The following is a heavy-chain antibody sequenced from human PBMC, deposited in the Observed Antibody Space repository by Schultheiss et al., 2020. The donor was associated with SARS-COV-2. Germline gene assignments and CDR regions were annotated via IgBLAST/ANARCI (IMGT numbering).Heavy chain of an antibody. J-gene: IGHJ6*02. D-gene: IGHD5-24*01. Sequence: ASVKVSCKASGYTFTSYAMHWVRQAPGQRLEWMGWINAGNGNTKYSQKFQGRVTITADESTRTAYMELSSLRSEDTAVYYCARGLQGRVDYYYGMDVWGQGTTVTVSS. CDR1: GYTFTSYA. CDR2: INAGNGNT. CDR3: ARGLQGRVDYYYGMDV. V-gene: IGHV1-3*01.